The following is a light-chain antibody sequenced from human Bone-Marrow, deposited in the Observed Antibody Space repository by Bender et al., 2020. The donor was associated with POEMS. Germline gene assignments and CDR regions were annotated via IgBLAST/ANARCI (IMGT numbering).Light chain of an antibody. Sequence: SYELTQPPSVSVSPGQTATITCSGEKLGEEYACWYQQKPGQSPVVVIYQDTKRPSGSPERFSGSTSGNTASLTISGTQTMEEADYYSQSWGRNHAVFGGGTTLTV. V-gene: IGLV3-1*01. CDR2: QDT. CDR3: QSWGRNHAV. J-gene: IGLJ2*01. CDR1: KLGEEY.